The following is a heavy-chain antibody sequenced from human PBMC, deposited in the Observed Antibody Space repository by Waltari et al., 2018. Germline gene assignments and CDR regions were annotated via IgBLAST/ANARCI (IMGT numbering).Heavy chain of an antibody. J-gene: IGHJ4*02. Sequence: QVQLVESGGGVVQPGRSLRLSCAASGFTFSSYGMPWVHQAPGKGLEWVAVISYDGSNKYYADSVKGRFTISRDNSKNTLYLQMNSLRAEDTAVYYCAKDPGGYYYDSSGYFDYWGQGTLVTVSS. CDR3: AKDPGGYYYDSSGYFDY. D-gene: IGHD3-22*01. CDR1: GFTFSSYG. V-gene: IGHV3-30*18. CDR2: ISYDGSNK.